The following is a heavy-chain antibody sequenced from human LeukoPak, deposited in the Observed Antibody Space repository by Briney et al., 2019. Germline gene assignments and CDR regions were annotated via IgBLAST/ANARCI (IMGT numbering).Heavy chain of an antibody. J-gene: IGHJ1*01. CDR3: ARDYPTMVVTGAEYFQH. V-gene: IGHV1-2*02. Sequence: ASVKVSCKASGYTFTGYYMHWVRQAPGQGLEWMGWINPNSGGTNYAQKFQGRVTMTRDTSISTAYMELSRLRSDDTAVYYCARDYPTMVVTGAEYFQHWGQGTLVTVSS. CDR1: GYTFTGYY. CDR2: INPNSGGT. D-gene: IGHD4-23*01.